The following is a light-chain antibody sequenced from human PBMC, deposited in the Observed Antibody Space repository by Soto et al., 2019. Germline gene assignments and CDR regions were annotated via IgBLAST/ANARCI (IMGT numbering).Light chain of an antibody. CDR2: EVS. CDR3: SSYAGSNNWV. V-gene: IGLV2-8*01. CDR1: SSDVGDYNY. Sequence: QSALTQPPSASGSLGQSVTISCTGTSSDVGDYNYVSWYQQHPGKAPKLMIYEVSKRPSGVPDRFSGSKSGNTASLTVSGLQAEDEADYYCSSYAGSNNWVFGGGTNVTVL. J-gene: IGLJ3*02.